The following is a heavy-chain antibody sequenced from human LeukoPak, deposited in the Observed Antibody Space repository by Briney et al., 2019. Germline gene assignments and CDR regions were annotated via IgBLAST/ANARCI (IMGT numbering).Heavy chain of an antibody. CDR2: IHSGGST. J-gene: IGHJ6*02. CDR1: GFTDSINY. V-gene: IGHV3-53*01. CDR3: ARGPTMYGMDV. Sequence: GGSLRLSCGASGFTDSINYLSWVRQAPGKGLEWVSVIHSGGSTYYADSVKGRFTISRDNSKNTMYLQMNSLRAEDTAIYYCARGPTMYGMDVWGQGTTVTVSS.